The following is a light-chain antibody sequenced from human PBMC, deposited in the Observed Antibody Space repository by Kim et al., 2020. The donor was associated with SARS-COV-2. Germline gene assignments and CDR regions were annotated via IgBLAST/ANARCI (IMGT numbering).Light chain of an antibody. Sequence: SVSPGERATLSCRASQSVSSDLAWYQHKPGQAPRLLIYGASTRATGLPARFSGSGSGTEFTLTISSLQSEDSAVYYCQQYHNLITFGQGTRLEIK. J-gene: IGKJ5*01. CDR1: QSVSSD. CDR2: GAS. V-gene: IGKV3-15*01. CDR3: QQYHNLIT.